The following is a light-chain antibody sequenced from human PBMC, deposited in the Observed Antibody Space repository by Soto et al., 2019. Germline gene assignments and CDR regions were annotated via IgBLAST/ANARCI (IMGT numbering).Light chain of an antibody. J-gene: IGKJ4*01. CDR2: AAS. V-gene: IGKV1-39*01. Sequence: DIQMTQSPSSLSASVGDRVTITCRASQNISIYLNWYQQKPGKAPKVLIYAASSSRSGVPSRFSGSGSGTDFTLTISSLQPGDFATYYCQQIYSTPLTFGGGTKVEIK. CDR3: QQIYSTPLT. CDR1: QNISIY.